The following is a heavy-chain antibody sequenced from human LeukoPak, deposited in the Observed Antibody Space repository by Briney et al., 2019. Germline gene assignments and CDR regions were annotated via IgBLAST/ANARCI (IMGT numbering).Heavy chain of an antibody. J-gene: IGHJ4*02. CDR1: GFHFSTYG. D-gene: IGHD3-10*01. V-gene: IGHV3-33*01. Sequence: GSLGLSFAASGFHFSTYGIHWGRPAPGQGLEWGAVIWYDGSNKYYADSVKGRFTISRDNSKNTLYLQMNSLRAEDTAVYYCARVHGSGNYLRDYWGQGTLVTVSS. CDR3: ARVHGSGNYLRDY. CDR2: IWYDGSNK.